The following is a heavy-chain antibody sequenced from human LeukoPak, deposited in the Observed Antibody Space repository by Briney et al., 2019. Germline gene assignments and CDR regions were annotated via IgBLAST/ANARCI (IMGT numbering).Heavy chain of an antibody. CDR1: GYTFTDYF. D-gene: IGHD2-15*01. CDR3: ARAPVVAVVDTPHYYYGMDV. Sequence: ASVKVSCKASGYTFTDYFMHWVRQAPGQVLEWMGWINPNSGVTYYVQKFQGRVTMTRDTSISTAYMELSRLRSDDTAVYYCARAPVVAVVDTPHYYYGMDVWGQGTTVTVSS. J-gene: IGHJ6*02. CDR2: INPNSGVT. V-gene: IGHV1-2*02.